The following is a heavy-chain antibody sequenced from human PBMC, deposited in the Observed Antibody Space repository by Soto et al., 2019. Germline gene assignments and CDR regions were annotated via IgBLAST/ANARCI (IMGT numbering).Heavy chain of an antibody. V-gene: IGHV1-18*01. CDR1: GYAFTTYG. Sequence: QVHLVQSGAEVKKPGASVKVSCKGSGYAFTTYGITWVRQAPGQGLEWMGWISAHNANTNYAQKLKGRVTVTRDTSTCTAYMELRSLRSGDTAVFYCARGWYGDYWGQGAVVTVSS. D-gene: IGHD2-15*01. CDR3: ARGWYGDY. J-gene: IGHJ4*02. CDR2: ISAHNANT.